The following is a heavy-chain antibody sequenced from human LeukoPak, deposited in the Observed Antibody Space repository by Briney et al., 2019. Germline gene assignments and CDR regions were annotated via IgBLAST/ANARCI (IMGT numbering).Heavy chain of an antibody. CDR1: GGSISSSNW. V-gene: IGHV4-4*02. CDR3: VRHVARAFDI. Sequence: SETLSLTCGVSGGSISSSNWWSWVRQPPGKGLEWIGEIYRSGSTNYNPSLKSRVTISVDKSKNQFSLKLSSVTAADTAVYSCVRHVARAFDIWGQGTKVTVSS. CDR2: IYRSGST. J-gene: IGHJ3*02.